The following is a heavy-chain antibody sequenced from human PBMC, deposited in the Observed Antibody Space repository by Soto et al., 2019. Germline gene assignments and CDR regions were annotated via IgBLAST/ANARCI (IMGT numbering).Heavy chain of an antibody. V-gene: IGHV3-15*07. J-gene: IGHJ4*01. CDR1: GFTFSNAW. CDR2: IKSKTDGGTT. D-gene: IGHD3-3*01. CDR3: TLVSYSTIIVVRFYY. Sequence: PGGSLRLSCAASGFTFSNAWINWVRQAPGKGLEWVGRIKSKTDGGTTDFAAPVIGRFAISRDDSKDMVYLQMNSLKTEDTGIYYCTLVSYSTIIVVRFYYWGHGSLVPVSS.